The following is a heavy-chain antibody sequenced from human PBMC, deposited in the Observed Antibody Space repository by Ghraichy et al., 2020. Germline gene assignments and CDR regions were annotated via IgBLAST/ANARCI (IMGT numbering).Heavy chain of an antibody. CDR1: GFSLSTTGMS. J-gene: IGHJ5*02. Sequence: SGPTLVKPTETLTLTCAFSGFSLSTTGMSVSWIRQPAGKALEWLGRIDWDGDRLYSAPLKTRLAISKDTSKSQVVLTMTNMDPRDTATYYCALGGRPHCSGGTCFGLNWFDPWGHGTPVTVYS. D-gene: IGHD2-15*01. CDR3: ALGGRPHCSGGTCFGLNWFDP. CDR2: IDWDGDR. V-gene: IGHV2-70*17.